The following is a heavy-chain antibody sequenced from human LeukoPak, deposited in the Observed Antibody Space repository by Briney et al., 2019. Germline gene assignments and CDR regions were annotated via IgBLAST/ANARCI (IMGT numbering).Heavy chain of an antibody. Sequence: GGSLRLSCAASGFTFTDYWMSWVRQAPGKGLEWVAFIRKRGIETNYVDSVKGRFTITRDNARNSLFLQMNSLRAEDTAVYYCAREDGYCSGGNCYSYFVSWGQGTLDTVSS. CDR2: IRKRGIET. CDR1: GFTFTDYW. CDR3: AREDGYCSGGNCYSYFVS. D-gene: IGHD2-15*01. V-gene: IGHV3-7*01. J-gene: IGHJ4*02.